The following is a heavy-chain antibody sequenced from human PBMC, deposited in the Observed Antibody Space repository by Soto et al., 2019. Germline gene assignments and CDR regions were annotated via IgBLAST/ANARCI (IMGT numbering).Heavy chain of an antibody. CDR1: GFTFSSYA. CDR3: ARGGLYIAVAGRTFDY. CDR2: ISSNEGST. J-gene: IGHJ4*02. V-gene: IGHV3-64*01. D-gene: IGHD6-19*01. Sequence: EVQLVESGGGLVQPGGSLRLSCAASGFTFSSYAMHWVRQAPGKGLKYVSAISSNEGSTYYANSVKGRFTISRDNSKNTLYLQMGSLRTEDMAVYYCARGGLYIAVAGRTFDYWGQGTLVTVSS.